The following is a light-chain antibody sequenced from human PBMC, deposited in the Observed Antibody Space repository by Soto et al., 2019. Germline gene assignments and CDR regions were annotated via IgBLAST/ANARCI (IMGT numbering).Light chain of an antibody. J-gene: IGKJ1*01. CDR3: QFYGDPSKT. CDR1: QTVSSNF. Sequence: EIVLTQSPGTLSLSPGERGTLSCRASQTVSSNFLAWYQQKPGQAPRLLIFDASTRATGIPDRFTGSGSGTDFTLIISRLEPEDFAVYYCQFYGDPSKTFDQGTKVEIK. V-gene: IGKV3-20*01. CDR2: DAS.